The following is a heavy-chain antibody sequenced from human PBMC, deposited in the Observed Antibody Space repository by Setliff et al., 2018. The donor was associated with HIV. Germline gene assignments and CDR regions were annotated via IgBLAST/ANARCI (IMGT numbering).Heavy chain of an antibody. CDR3: ARHSPSDY. Sequence: SETLSLTCTVSGGSISGHYWSWIRQPPGRGLEWIGYIYNSASTSYNPSLKSRVTISVDTSKNQFSLKLSSVTAADTAVYYCARHSPSDYWGQGTLVTVSS. CDR2: IYNSAST. V-gene: IGHV4-59*08. J-gene: IGHJ4*02. CDR1: GGSISGHY.